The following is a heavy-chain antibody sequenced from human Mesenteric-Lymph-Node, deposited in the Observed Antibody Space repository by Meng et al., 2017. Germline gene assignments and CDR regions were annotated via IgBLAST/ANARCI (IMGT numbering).Heavy chain of an antibody. D-gene: IGHD6-13*01. CDR2: ISYDGSNK. CDR1: GFTFSSYA. CDR3: ARGVYSSSWYAGAFDI. Sequence: GESLKISCAASGFTFSSYAMHWVRQAPGKGLEWVAVISYDGSNKYYADSVKGRFTISRDNSKNTLYLQMNSLRAEDTAVYYCARGVYSSSWYAGAFDIWGQGTMVTVSS. J-gene: IGHJ3*02. V-gene: IGHV3-30*04.